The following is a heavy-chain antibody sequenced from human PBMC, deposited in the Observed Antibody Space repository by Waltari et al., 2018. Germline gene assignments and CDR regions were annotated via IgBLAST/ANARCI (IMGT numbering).Heavy chain of an antibody. CDR2: IWNDGSNK. V-gene: IGHV3-33*01. Sequence: QVQLVESGGGVVQPGRSLRLSCAASGFTFSSYGMHWVRQAPGKGLEWVAVIWNDGSNKYYADSVKGRFTISRDNSKNTLYLQMNSLRAEDTAVYYCARDLTGIAVAGERVDYWGQGTLVTVSS. D-gene: IGHD6-19*01. CDR1: GFTFSSYG. J-gene: IGHJ4*02. CDR3: ARDLTGIAVAGERVDY.